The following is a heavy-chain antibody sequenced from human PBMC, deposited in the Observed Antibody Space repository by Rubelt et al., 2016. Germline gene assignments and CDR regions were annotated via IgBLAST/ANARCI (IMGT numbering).Heavy chain of an antibody. J-gene: IGHJ4*02. Sequence: DSVRGRFTISRDNAKNSLYLQMNSLRAEDTAVYYCARDSDYWGQGTLVTVSS. CDR3: ARDSDY. V-gene: IGHV3-11*05.